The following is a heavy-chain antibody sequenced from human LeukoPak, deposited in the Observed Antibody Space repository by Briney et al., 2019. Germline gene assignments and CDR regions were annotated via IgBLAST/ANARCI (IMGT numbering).Heavy chain of an antibody. CDR2: IIPIFGTA. D-gene: IGHD2-15*01. CDR3: ARDCSGGSCSSEGGY. V-gene: IGHV1-69*13. J-gene: IGHJ4*02. Sequence: ASVKVSCEASGGTFSSYAISWVRQAPGQGLEWMGGIIPIFGTANYAQKFQGRVTITADESTSTAYMELSSLRSEDTAVYYCARDCSGGSCSSEGGYWGQGTLVTVSS. CDR1: GGTFSSYA.